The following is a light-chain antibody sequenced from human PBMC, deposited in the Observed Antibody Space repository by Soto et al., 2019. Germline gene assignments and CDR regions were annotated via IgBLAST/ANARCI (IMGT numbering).Light chain of an antibody. CDR3: QQRSNWPPT. Sequence: EIVLTQSPATLSLSPGERATLSCMASQSVSSYLAWYQQKPGQAPRLLIYDASNRATGIPARFSGSGSGTDFTLTISSLEPEDFAVYYCQQRSNWPPTFGQGTTLEIK. CDR1: QSVSSY. CDR2: DAS. V-gene: IGKV3-11*01. J-gene: IGKJ2*01.